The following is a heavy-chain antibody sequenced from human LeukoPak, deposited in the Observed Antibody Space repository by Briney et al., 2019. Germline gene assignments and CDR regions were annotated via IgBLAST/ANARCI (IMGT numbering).Heavy chain of an antibody. J-gene: IGHJ4*02. CDR3: ARGRVGATEYDY. CDR1: GGSISSSNW. CDR2: IYHSGST. D-gene: IGHD1-26*01. Sequence: SETLSLTCAVSGGSISSSNWWSWVRRPPGKGLGWIGEIYHSGSTNYNPSLKSRVTISVDKSKNQFSLKLSSVTAADTAVYYCARGRVGATEYDYWGQGTLVTVSS. V-gene: IGHV4-4*02.